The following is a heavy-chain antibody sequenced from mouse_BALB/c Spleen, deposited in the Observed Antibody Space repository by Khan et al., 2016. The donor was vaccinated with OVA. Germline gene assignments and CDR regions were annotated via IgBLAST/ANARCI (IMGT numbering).Heavy chain of an antibody. CDR2: IDPFSGDT. CDR1: GYSFTTYY. V-gene: IGHV1S135*01. CDR3: TRHGDVGWFTY. Sequence: EVQLQESGPELMKPGASVKISCKASGYSFTTYYIHWVLQSPGKSLDWIGYIDPFSGDTTYNQKFKGKATLTVDKSSSTAYIHLNNLTSEDSAVCSCTRHGDVGWFTYWGQGTLVTVSA. J-gene: IGHJ3*01. D-gene: IGHD2-13*01.